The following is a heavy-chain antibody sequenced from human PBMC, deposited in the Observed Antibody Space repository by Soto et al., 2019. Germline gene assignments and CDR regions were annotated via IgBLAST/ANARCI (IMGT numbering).Heavy chain of an antibody. CDR2: ISANDGQT. CDR1: GYTFVNYG. J-gene: IGHJ4*02. V-gene: IGHV1-18*04. CDR3: AVAGLPFEY. Sequence: VKLVQSGAEVKKPGASVKLSCEASGYTFVNYGISWVRQAPGHGLEWLGYISANDGQTKYSQSFQGRITMTRDTSTSTVYIDLTSLRSDDTAVYYCAVAGLPFEYWGQGTLVNVLS. D-gene: IGHD6-19*01.